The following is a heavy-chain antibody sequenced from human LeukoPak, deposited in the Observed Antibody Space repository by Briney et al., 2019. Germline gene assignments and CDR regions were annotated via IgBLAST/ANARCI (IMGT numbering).Heavy chain of an antibody. Sequence: GGSLRLSCAASAFTFSNYAMSWVRQAPGKGLELVSGIYGSDDKTVYGDAVKGRFTISRDNSKNTLYLQMNSLRADDTAVYYCAKTQGYYDAWGQGALVTVSS. CDR2: IYGSDDKT. J-gene: IGHJ5*02. D-gene: IGHD2-15*01. CDR3: AKTQGYYDA. V-gene: IGHV3-23*01. CDR1: AFTFSNYA.